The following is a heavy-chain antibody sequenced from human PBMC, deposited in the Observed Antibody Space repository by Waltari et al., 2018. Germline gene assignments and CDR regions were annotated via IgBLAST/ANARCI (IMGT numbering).Heavy chain of an antibody. CDR2: INHSGST. V-gene: IGHV4-34*01. Sequence: QVQLQQWGAGLLKPSETLSLTCAVYGGSFSGYYWSWIRPPPGKGLEWIGEINHSGSTNYNPSLKSRVTISVDTSKNQFSLKLSSVTAADTAVYYCASIPGVHYYYGMDVWGQGTTVTVSS. CDR3: ASIPGVHYYYGMDV. CDR1: GGSFSGYY. J-gene: IGHJ6*02. D-gene: IGHD2-21*01.